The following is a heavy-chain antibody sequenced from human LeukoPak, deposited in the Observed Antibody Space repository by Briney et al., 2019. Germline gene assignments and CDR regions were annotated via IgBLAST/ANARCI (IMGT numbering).Heavy chain of an antibody. J-gene: IGHJ4*02. V-gene: IGHV3-23*01. CDR3: AKTRGGVVATTSDY. Sequence: GSLRLSCAASGFIFSSYAMSWVRQAPGKGLEWVSVISGSGGSIYDANSVKGRFTISRDNSKNTLYLQMNSLRVEGTAVYYCAKTRGGVVATTSDYWGQGTLVTVSS. CDR1: GFIFSSYA. CDR2: ISGSGGSI. D-gene: IGHD5-12*01.